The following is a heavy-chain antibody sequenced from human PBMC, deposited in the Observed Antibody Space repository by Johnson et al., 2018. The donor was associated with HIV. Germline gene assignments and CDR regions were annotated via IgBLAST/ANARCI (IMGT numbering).Heavy chain of an antibody. CDR3: ARDWGTVTSGFGAFDI. CDR2: IYSGGST. V-gene: IGHV3-66*01. CDR1: GFTVSSNY. D-gene: IGHD4-17*01. Sequence: VQLVESGGGLIQPGGSLRLSCAASGFTVSSNYMSWVRQAPGKGLEWVSVIYSGGSTYYADSVKGRFTTSRDNSKNTLYLQMNSLRAEDTAVYYCARDWGTVTSGFGAFDIWGQGTMVTVSS. J-gene: IGHJ3*02.